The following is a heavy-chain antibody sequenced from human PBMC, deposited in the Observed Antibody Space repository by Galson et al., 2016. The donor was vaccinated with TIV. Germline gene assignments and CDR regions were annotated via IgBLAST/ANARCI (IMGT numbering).Heavy chain of an antibody. CDR1: GFTFSGYS. V-gene: IGHV3-30*18. CDR3: AKDPRIYGDYLLAYFDY. CDR2: ILYDGSNK. J-gene: IGHJ4*02. Sequence: SLRLSCAASGFTFSGYSMDWVRQAPGKGLEWVAVILYDGSNKYYADSVKGRFTISRDNSKNTVSLLMNSLRAEDTAVYYCAKDPRIYGDYLLAYFDYWGQGTLVSVSA. D-gene: IGHD4-17*01.